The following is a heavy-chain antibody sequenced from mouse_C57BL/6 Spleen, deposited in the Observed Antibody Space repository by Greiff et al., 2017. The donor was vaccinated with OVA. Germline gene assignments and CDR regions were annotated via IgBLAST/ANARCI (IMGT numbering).Heavy chain of an antibody. Sequence: EVMLVESGGDLVKPGGSLKLSCAASGFTFSSYGMSWVRQTPDKRLEWVATISSGGSYTYYPDSVKGRFTISRDNAKNTLYLQMSSLKSEDTAMYYCARLAPRDYFDYWGQGTTLTVSS. CDR1: GFTFSSYG. CDR3: ARLAPRDYFDY. V-gene: IGHV5-6*01. CDR2: ISSGGSYT. J-gene: IGHJ2*01.